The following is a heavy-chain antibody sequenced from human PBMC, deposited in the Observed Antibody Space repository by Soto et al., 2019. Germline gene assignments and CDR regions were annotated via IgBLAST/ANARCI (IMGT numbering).Heavy chain of an antibody. CDR2: INPNTGTT. CDR1: GYTLTDYY. V-gene: IGHV1-2*02. CDR3: ARPKDYSDYDTVDY. Sequence: QVQLVQSGAEVRKPGASMKVSCKASGYTLTDYYMHWVRQAPGQGLEWMGWINPNTGTTKYAQRFQGRVTMTRDTSISTAFMELSRLRSDDTAVYYCARPKDYSDYDTVDYWGRGTLVTVSS. J-gene: IGHJ4*02. D-gene: IGHD5-12*01.